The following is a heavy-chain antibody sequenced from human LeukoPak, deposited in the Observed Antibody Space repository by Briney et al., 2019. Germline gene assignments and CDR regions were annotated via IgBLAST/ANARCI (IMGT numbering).Heavy chain of an antibody. CDR3: AKDQTVAGTYDS. V-gene: IGHV3-23*01. CDR1: GFSFNTNA. Sequence: GGSLRLSCVASGFSFNTNAMTWVRQAPGKGLEWVSTLSGRGDSTFYADSVKGRFTIPRDKSENTLHLQMNSLRAEDTAIYYCAKDQTVAGTYDSWGRGTLVIVSS. CDR2: LSGRGDST. D-gene: IGHD6-19*01. J-gene: IGHJ4*02.